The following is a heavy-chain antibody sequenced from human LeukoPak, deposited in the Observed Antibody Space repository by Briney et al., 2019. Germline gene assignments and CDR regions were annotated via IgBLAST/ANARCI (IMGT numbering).Heavy chain of an antibody. CDR1: GYTFTDFY. Sequence: ASVKVSCKASGYTFTDFYVHWVRQAPGQGLEWMGWINPNSGGTNYAQKFQGRVTMTRDTSITTAYMELSSLISDDTAVYYCARVYDFWSGSHYYFHYWGQGTLVTVSS. CDR3: ARVYDFWSGSHYYFHY. D-gene: IGHD3-3*01. J-gene: IGHJ4*02. V-gene: IGHV1-2*02. CDR2: INPNSGGT.